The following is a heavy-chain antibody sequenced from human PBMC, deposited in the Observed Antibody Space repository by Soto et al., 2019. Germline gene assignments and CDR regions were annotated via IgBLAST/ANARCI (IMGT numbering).Heavy chain of an antibody. J-gene: IGHJ4*02. CDR3: ARSIAMAGSGYDY. V-gene: IGHV4-39*01. D-gene: IGHD6-19*01. Sequence: QLQLQESGPGLVKPSETLSLTCTVSGDSISSGSYYWGWIRQPPGKGLEWIGSLYYSGRTYYNPSLKSRGTISVDTSENQFSLNLTSVTAADTAVYYCARSIAMAGSGYDYWGQGTLVTVSS. CDR2: LYYSGRT. CDR1: GDSISSGSYY.